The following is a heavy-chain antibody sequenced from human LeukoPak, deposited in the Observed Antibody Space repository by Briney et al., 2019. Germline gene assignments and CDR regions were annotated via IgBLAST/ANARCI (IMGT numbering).Heavy chain of an antibody. V-gene: IGHV4-61*01. J-gene: IGHJ4*02. Sequence: SETLSLTCTVSGGSVSSGSFYWSWIRQPPGKGLDWYGNIDYSEIGNYNPSLKSRVIISVDTSKNQFSLKVSSVTAADTAVYYCARIPVGTTFNSWGQGTLVTVSS. CDR3: ARIPVGTTFNS. CDR2: IDYSEIG. CDR1: GGSVSSGSFY. D-gene: IGHD1-26*01.